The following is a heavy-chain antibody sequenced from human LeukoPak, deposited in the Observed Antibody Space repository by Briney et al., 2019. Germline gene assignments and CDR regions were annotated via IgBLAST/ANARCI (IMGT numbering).Heavy chain of an antibody. CDR3: AKNPNYDFWSGYFQGYFDY. J-gene: IGHJ4*02. D-gene: IGHD3-3*01. CDR1: GFTFSSYA. CDR2: IGGSAGST. V-gene: IGHV3-23*01. Sequence: PGGSLRLSCAASGFTFSSYAMTWVRQAPGRGLEWVSAIGGSAGSTYYADSVKGRFTISRDNSKNTLYLQMNSLRAEDTAVYYCAKNPNYDFWSGYFQGYFDYWGQGTLVTVSS.